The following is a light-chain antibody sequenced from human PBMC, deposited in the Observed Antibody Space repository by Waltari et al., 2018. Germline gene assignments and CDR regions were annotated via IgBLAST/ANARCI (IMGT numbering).Light chain of an antibody. CDR1: QSITAT. CDR3: LQYDNMWT. V-gene: IGKV3-15*01. Sequence: EIVMTQSPVPLSVSPGETATLSCRASQSITATLAWYQQIPGQPPRLLIYDTSTRATGIPARFSGSGSGTEFTLTISSLQSEDFAVYYCLQYDNMWTFGQGTKVEIK. J-gene: IGKJ1*01. CDR2: DTS.